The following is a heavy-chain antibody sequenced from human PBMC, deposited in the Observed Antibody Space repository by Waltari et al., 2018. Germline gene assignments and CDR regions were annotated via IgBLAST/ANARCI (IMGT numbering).Heavy chain of an antibody. Sequence: QVQLQQWGAGLLKPSETLSLTCAVYGGSFSGYYWSWIRQPPGKGLEWIGEINHSGSTNYNPSLKSRVTISVDTSKNQFSLKLSSVTAADTAVYYCARGRGTSPSYYYYYGMDVWGQGTTVTVSS. CDR1: GGSFSGYY. CDR3: ARGRGTSPSYYYYYGMDV. D-gene: IGHD2-2*01. CDR2: INHSGST. V-gene: IGHV4-34*01. J-gene: IGHJ6*02.